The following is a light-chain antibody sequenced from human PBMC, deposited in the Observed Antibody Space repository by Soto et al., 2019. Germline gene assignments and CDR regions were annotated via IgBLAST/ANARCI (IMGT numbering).Light chain of an antibody. CDR2: DPS. CDR3: QQRYAWPPIT. V-gene: IGKV3-11*01. CDR1: RSVRSY. Sequence: EIVLTQSPATLSLSPGERATLSCRASRSVRSYLAWYQQKPGQAPRLLIYDPSNRAAGIPARFSGSGSETDFTLTISNLAPEDFAVYYCQQRYAWPPITFGQGTRLEIK. J-gene: IGKJ5*01.